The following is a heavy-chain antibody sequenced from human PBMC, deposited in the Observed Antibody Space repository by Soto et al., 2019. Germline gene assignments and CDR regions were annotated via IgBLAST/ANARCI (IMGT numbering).Heavy chain of an antibody. Sequence: GASVKVSCKASGYTFTSYGISWVRQAPGQGLEWMGWISAYNGNTNYAQKLQGRVTMTTDTSTSTAYMELRSLRSDDTAVYYCARDVDIVVVPAAMGAFDIWGQGTMVTVSS. J-gene: IGHJ3*02. CDR2: ISAYNGNT. D-gene: IGHD2-2*03. CDR3: ARDVDIVVVPAAMGAFDI. CDR1: GYTFTSYG. V-gene: IGHV1-18*01.